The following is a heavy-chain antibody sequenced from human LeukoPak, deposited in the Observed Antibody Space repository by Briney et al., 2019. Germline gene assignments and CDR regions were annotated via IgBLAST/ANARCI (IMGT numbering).Heavy chain of an antibody. CDR1: VYTFTSYG. V-gene: IGHV1-18*01. CDR3: ARVENPLTYYDILTGYSTAYYFDY. J-gene: IGHJ4*02. CDR2: ISAYNGNT. Sequence: ASVNVSFKASVYTFTSYGISWVRQAPGQGLEWMGWISAYNGNTNYAQKLQGRVTMTTDTSTSTAYMELRSLRSDDTAVYYCARVENPLTYYDILTGYSTAYYFDYWGQGTLVTVSS. D-gene: IGHD3-9*01.